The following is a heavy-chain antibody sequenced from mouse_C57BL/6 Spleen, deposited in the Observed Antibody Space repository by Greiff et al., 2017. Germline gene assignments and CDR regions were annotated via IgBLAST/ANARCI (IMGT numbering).Heavy chain of an antibody. J-gene: IGHJ1*03. D-gene: IGHD1-1*01. CDR2: IYPGDGDT. V-gene: IGHV1-82*01. CDR3: ARGSSYDWYFDV. Sequence: VQLVESGPELVKPGASVKISCKASGYAFSSSWMNWVKQRPGKGLEWIGRIYPGDGDTNYNGKFKGKATLTADKSSSTAYMQLSSLTSEDSAVYFCARGSSYDWYFDVWGTGTTVTVSS. CDR1: GYAFSSSW.